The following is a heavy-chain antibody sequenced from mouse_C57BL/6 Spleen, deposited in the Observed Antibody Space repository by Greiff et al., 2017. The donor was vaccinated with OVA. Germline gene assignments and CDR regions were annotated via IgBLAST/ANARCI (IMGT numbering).Heavy chain of an antibody. V-gene: IGHV1-52*01. J-gene: IGHJ1*03. CDR1: GYTFTSYW. CDR2: IDPSDSET. CDR3: ARDYGKYFDV. D-gene: IGHD1-1*01. Sequence: VQLQQPGAELVRPGSSVKPSCKASGYTFTSYWMHWVKQRPIQGLEWIGNIDPSDSETRYNQQFKDKATLTVDKSSSTAYMQLSSLTSEDSAVYYCARDYGKYFDVWGTGTTVTVSS.